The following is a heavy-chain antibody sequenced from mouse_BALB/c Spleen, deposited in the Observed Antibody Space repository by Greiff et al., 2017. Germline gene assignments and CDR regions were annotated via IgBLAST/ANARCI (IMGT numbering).Heavy chain of an antibody. D-gene: IGHD1-1*01. V-gene: IGHV3-6*02. Sequence: VQLQESGPGLVKPSQSLSLTCSVTGYSITSGYYWNWIRQFPGNKLEWMGYISYDGSNNYNPSLKNRISITRDTSKNQFFLKLNSVTTEDTATYYCARDYYCNFDYWGQGTTLTVSS. J-gene: IGHJ2*01. CDR3: ARDYYCNFDY. CDR1: GYSITSGYY. CDR2: ISYDGSN.